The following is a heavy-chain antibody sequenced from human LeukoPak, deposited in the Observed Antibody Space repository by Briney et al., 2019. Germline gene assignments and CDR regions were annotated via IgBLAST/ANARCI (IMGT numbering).Heavy chain of an antibody. CDR1: GFTFSSYS. V-gene: IGHV3-21*01. Sequence: GGSLRLSCAASGFTFSSYSMNWVRQAPGKGLEWDSSISSSSSYIYYADSVKGRFTISRDNAKNSLYLQMNSLRAEDTAVYYCAGDFTSYDYVWGSYRFLQYYFDYWGQGTLVTVSS. J-gene: IGHJ4*02. CDR3: AGDFTSYDYVWGSYRFLQYYFDY. CDR2: ISSSSSYI. D-gene: IGHD3-16*02.